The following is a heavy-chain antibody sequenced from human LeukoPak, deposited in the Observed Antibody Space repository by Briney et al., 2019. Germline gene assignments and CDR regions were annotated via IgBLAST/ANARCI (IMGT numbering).Heavy chain of an antibody. J-gene: IGHJ4*02. D-gene: IGHD6-13*01. CDR3: AGGLGPSSR. CDR2: IDPGGST. V-gene: IGHV4-34*01. CDR1: GGSFSGYY. Sequence: PSETLSLTCAVYGGSFSGYYWIWIRQPPGKGLEWIGQIDPGGSTNYNPSLKSRVTISVDTSKTQPSVKLSSVTAADTAVYYCAGGLGPSSRWGQGTLVTVSS.